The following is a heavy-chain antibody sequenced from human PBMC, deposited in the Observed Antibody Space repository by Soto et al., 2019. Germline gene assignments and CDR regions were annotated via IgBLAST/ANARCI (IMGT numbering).Heavy chain of an antibody. J-gene: IGHJ4*02. CDR2: VWSDGNIK. V-gene: IGHV3-33*01. CDR1: GFTFDAYG. Sequence: QVQLVESGGGVVQPGGSLRLSCAASGFTFDAYGFHWVRQAPGKGLEWVAVVWSDGNIKYYAESVKGRFTISRDSSKSELNLQMILLRVDDRAVYYCARIQLDTIMALDYWGQGTLVTVSS. CDR3: ARIQLDTIMALDY. D-gene: IGHD1-1*01.